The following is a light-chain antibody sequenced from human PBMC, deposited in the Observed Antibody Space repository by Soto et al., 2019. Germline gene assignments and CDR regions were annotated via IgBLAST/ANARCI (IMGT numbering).Light chain of an antibody. CDR1: SSDIGGYNY. Sequence: SALTQPRSVSGSPGQSVAISCTGTSSDIGGYNYVSWYQQHPGKAPKVMIYDVDKRPSGVPDRFSGSKSGNTASLTISDLQAEDEADYYCCSNAGRPDVFGTGTKVT. J-gene: IGLJ1*01. V-gene: IGLV2-11*01. CDR2: DVD. CDR3: CSNAGRPDV.